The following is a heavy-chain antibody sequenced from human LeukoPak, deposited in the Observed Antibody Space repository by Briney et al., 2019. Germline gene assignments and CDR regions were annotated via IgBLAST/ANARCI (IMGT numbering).Heavy chain of an antibody. V-gene: IGHV3-21*06. CDR1: RFNFNSFV. D-gene: IGHD3-10*01. Sequence: GGSLRLSCAASRFNFNSFVMGWVRQPPGKGLEWVSSISTSSGYIFYADSLKGRVTISRDNAKNSLCLQMNSLRAEDTAVYYCAPYYYGSGTSLGYWGQGTLVTVSS. J-gene: IGHJ4*02. CDR2: ISTSSGYI. CDR3: APYYYGSGTSLGY.